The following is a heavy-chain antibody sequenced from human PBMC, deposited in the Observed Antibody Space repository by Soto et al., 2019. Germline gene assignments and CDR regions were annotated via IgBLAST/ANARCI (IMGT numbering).Heavy chain of an antibody. D-gene: IGHD3-10*01. J-gene: IGHJ4*02. V-gene: IGHV3-74*01. Sequence: GGSLRLSYAASGFTFSSYWMFWVRQAPSTGLMWVSRINSDGAITDYADSVRGRFTISRDNAKNTLYLQLNSLRAEDTAVYYCAREFYGSGIWGQGTLVTVSS. CDR3: AREFYGSGI. CDR2: INSDGAIT. CDR1: GFTFSSYW.